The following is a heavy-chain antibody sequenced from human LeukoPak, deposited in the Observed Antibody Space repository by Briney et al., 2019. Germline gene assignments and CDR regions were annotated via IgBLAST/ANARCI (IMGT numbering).Heavy chain of an antibody. CDR2: ISSSSSYI. CDR1: GFTFSSYS. D-gene: IGHD3-10*01. V-gene: IGHV3-21*01. J-gene: IGHJ4*02. Sequence: GGSLRLSCAASGFTFSSYSMNWVRQTPGKGLEWVSSISSSSSYIYYADSVKGRFTVSRDNAKNSLYLQMNSLRAEDTAVYYCAREGMVRGVILDYWGQGTLVTVSS. CDR3: AREGMVRGVILDY.